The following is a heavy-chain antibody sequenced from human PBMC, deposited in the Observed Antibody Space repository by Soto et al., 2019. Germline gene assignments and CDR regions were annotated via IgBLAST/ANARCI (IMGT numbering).Heavy chain of an antibody. Sequence: QVPLVQSGAEVKKPGSSVKVSCKVSGGTFSSHSINWVRQAPGQGPEWMGGIIPIFGTENYAQKFQGRVTITADESTSTAYMELSSLTSEDTALYYCSTSVYCSTTRCYYYYGWTSGAKGPRSSSP. CDR2: IIPIFGTE. V-gene: IGHV1-69*01. J-gene: IGHJ6*02. D-gene: IGHD2-2*01. CDR3: STSVYCSTTRCYYYYGWTS. CDR1: GGTFSSHS.